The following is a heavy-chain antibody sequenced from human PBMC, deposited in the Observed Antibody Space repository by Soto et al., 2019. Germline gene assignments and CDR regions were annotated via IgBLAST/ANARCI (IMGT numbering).Heavy chain of an antibody. Sequence: VWSLRLSCAASGFTFSRYAIHWVRQAPGKGLEWVAVISRDGSNKYYVDSVKGRFTISRDNSKNTLYLQMNSLRDEDTAVYYCARSRNSAVAEYFDFWGQGTMVTVSA. V-gene: IGHV3-30*04. CDR3: ARSRNSAVAEYFDF. CDR2: ISRDGSNK. CDR1: GFTFSRYA. J-gene: IGHJ4*02. D-gene: IGHD3-10*01.